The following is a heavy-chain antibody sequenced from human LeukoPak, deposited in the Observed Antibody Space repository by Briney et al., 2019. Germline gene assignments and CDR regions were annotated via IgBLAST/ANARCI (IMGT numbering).Heavy chain of an antibody. V-gene: IGHV3-23*01. J-gene: IGHJ4*02. CDR2: ISASGGST. Sequence: PGGSLRLSCAASGFTSSSSAMSWVRQVPGKGLEWVSGISASGGSTYYADSVRGRFTISRDNSKNTLYVQMNSLRDEDTAVYYCAKSQSSGWLYYFDHWGQGILVTVSS. D-gene: IGHD6-19*01. CDR1: GFTSSSSA. CDR3: AKSQSSGWLYYFDH.